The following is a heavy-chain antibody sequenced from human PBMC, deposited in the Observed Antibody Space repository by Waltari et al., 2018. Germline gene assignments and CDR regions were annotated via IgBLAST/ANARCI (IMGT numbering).Heavy chain of an antibody. D-gene: IGHD5-12*01. CDR3: ARVANSGYDDRGHFDL. CDR2: IFNPGST. V-gene: IGHV4-59*01. CDR1: GGSIGTYY. Sequence: QVQLHESGPGLVKPSETLSLTCTVSGGSIGTYYWSWIRESPGKGMEWVGYIFNPGSTNYNPSLKSRVTMSVDSSKNQFSLTLSSVTAADTAVYFCARVANSGYDDRGHFDLWGQGTLVTVSS. J-gene: IGHJ4*02.